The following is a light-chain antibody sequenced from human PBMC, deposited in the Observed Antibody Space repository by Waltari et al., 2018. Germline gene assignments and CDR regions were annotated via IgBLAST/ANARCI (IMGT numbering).Light chain of an antibody. CDR3: QSYDSNLSGYV. CDR2: GNR. J-gene: IGLJ1*01. V-gene: IGLV1-40*01. CDR1: SSNIGAGYD. Sequence: QSVLTQPPSVSGAPGQTVTISCTGSSSNIGAGYDVHWYQQLPGAAPKLLIHGNRNLPSGVPDPFFGFNSDTSASQAITGVQAEDEADYYCQSYDSNLSGYVFGTGTKVSVL.